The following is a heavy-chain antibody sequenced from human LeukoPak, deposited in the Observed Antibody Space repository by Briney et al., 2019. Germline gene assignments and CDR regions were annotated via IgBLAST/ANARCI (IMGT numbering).Heavy chain of an antibody. CDR3: AKAPVTSCRGAYCYPFDS. D-gene: IGHD2-21*01. Sequence: GGTLRLSCAASGFTFSSYGMSWVRQAPGKGLEWVAATSSSDAGTYHADSVRGRFTISRDNSKNTLYLQMNSLRAEDAAVYFCAKAPVTSCRGAYCYPFDSWGQGTLVTVSS. J-gene: IGHJ4*02. CDR1: GFTFSSYG. V-gene: IGHV3-23*01. CDR2: TSSSDAGT.